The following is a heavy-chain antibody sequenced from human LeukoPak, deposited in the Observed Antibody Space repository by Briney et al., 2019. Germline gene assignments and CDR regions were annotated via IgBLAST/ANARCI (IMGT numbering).Heavy chain of an antibody. V-gene: IGHV4-39*07. CDR1: GGSISSSSYY. D-gene: IGHD3-10*01. Sequence: SETLSLTCTVSGGSISSSSYYWGWIRQPPGKGLEWIGSIYYSGSTYYNPSLKSRVTISVDTSKNQFSLKLSSVTAADTAVYYCARVEMVRGVIWGYFDYWGQGTLVTVSS. CDR2: IYYSGST. J-gene: IGHJ4*02. CDR3: ARVEMVRGVIWGYFDY.